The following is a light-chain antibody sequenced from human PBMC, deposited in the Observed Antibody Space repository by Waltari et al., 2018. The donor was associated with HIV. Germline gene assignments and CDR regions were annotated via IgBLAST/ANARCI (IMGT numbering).Light chain of an antibody. CDR1: SSTLGAGSD. J-gene: IGLJ3*02. CDR3: QSYDSSLSAWV. CDR2: GNS. Sequence: QSVLTQPPSVSGAPGQRVTISCTGGSSTLGAGSDVPWYQQLPGTAPKLLIYGNSNRPSGVPDRFSGSKSGTSASLAITGLQAEDETDYYCQSYDSSLSAWVFGGGTKLTVL. V-gene: IGLV1-40*01.